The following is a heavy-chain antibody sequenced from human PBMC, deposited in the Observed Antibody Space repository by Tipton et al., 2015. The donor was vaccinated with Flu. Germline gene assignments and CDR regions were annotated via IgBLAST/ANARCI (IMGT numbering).Heavy chain of an antibody. J-gene: IGHJ4*02. CDR1: GFAFSTYW. V-gene: IGHV3-7*04. CDR3: VRAIAASVSF. D-gene: IGHD3-10*01. Sequence: SLRLSCAASGFAFSTYWILWVRQAPGKGLEWVANINEDGSTTYYLGSVKGRFTISRDNARNSVFLQMNGLRVEDTAVYYCVRAIAASVSFWGQGTLVTVSS. CDR2: INEDGSTT.